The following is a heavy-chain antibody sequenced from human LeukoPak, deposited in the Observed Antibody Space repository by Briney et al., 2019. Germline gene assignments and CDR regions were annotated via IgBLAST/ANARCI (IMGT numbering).Heavy chain of an antibody. Sequence: ASVKVSCKASRYTFTGYYMHWVRQAPGQGLEWMGWINPNSGGTNYAQKFQGRVTMTRDTSISTAYMELSRLRSDDTAVYYCAREGSIAALGSFDYWGQGTLVNVSS. D-gene: IGHD6-13*01. V-gene: IGHV1-2*02. CDR3: AREGSIAALGSFDY. J-gene: IGHJ4*02. CDR2: INPNSGGT. CDR1: RYTFTGYY.